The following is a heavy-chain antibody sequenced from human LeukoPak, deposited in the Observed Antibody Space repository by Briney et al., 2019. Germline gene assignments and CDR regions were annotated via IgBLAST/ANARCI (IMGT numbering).Heavy chain of an antibody. CDR1: GGSISSYY. CDR3: TTDAIRFLEWHTNGAFDI. V-gene: IGHV4-4*07. CDR2: IYTSGST. D-gene: IGHD3-3*01. Sequence: ASETLSLTCTVSGGSISSYYWSWIRQPAGKGLEWIGRIYTSGSTNYNPSLKSRVTMSVDTSKNQFSLKLSSVTAADTAVYYCTTDAIRFLEWHTNGAFDIWGQGTMVTVSS. J-gene: IGHJ3*02.